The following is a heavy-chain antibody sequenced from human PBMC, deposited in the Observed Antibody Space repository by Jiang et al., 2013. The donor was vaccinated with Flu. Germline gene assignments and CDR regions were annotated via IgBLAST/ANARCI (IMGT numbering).Heavy chain of an antibody. CDR2: ITGNGDT. J-gene: IGHJ4*02. D-gene: IGHD5-24*01. CDR3: VKEDGYSSVPLQY. Sequence: GAEVKKPGASVKVSCKASGYTFISYAMHWVRQAPGQRLEWMGWITGNGDTEYSQKFQGRVTITRDTSASTGYMQLSSLRSEDTAVYYCVKEDGYSSVPLQYWGQGTLVTVSS. CDR1: GYTFISYA. V-gene: IGHV1-3*01.